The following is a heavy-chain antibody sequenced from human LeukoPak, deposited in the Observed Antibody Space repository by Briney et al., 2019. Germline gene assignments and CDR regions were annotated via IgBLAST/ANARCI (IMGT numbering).Heavy chain of an antibody. D-gene: IGHD3-22*01. CDR1: GFTFSTYA. CDR2: IGGSDGRT. V-gene: IGHV3-23*01. J-gene: IGHJ6*03. Sequence: GGSLRLSCAASGFTFSTYAMSWVRQAPGKGLEWVSLIGGSDGRTRYADSVKGRFPISRDNSKNTLYLEMNSLRAEDTAVYYCAKDSSSYDWGYMDVWDKGTTVTISS. CDR3: AKDSSSYDWGYMDV.